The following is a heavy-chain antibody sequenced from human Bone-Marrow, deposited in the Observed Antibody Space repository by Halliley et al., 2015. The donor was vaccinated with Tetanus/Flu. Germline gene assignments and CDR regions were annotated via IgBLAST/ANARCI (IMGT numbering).Heavy chain of an antibody. CDR2: LHYRGIP. Sequence: LDWDGNLHYRGIPNYNPSLGGRVIISLDTSRNQISLRVKSVTAADTAVYYCARGRLSGGFDIWGQGTRISVFS. V-gene: IGHV4-59*09. D-gene: IGHD3-16*01. CDR3: ARGRLSGGFDI. J-gene: IGHJ3*02.